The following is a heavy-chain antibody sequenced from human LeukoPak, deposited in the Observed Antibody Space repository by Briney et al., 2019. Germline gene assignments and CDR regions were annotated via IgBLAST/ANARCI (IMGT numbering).Heavy chain of an antibody. D-gene: IGHD3-22*01. CDR1: GYTFTGYY. Sequence: GASVKVSCKASGYTFTGYYMHWVRQAPGQGLEWMGWINPNSGGTNYAQKFRGRVTMTRDTSISTAYMELSRLRSDDTAVYYCARNYYDSSVNWFDPWGQGTLVTVSS. V-gene: IGHV1-2*02. J-gene: IGHJ5*02. CDR3: ARNYYDSSVNWFDP. CDR2: INPNSGGT.